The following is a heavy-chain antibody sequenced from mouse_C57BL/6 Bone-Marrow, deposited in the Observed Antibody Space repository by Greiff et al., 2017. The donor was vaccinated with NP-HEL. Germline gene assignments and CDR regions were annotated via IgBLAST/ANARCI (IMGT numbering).Heavy chain of an antibody. D-gene: IGHD1-1*01. CDR2: IYPRSGNT. CDR3: ARVGITTVVYWYFDV. CDR1: GYTFTSYG. V-gene: IGHV1-81*01. J-gene: IGHJ1*03. Sequence: VKLMESGAELARPGASVKLSCKASGYTFTSYGISWVKQRTGQGLEWIGEIYPRSGNTYYNEKFKGKATLTADKSPSTAYLESRSLTSEDSAVYFCARVGITTVVYWYFDVWGTGTTVTVSS.